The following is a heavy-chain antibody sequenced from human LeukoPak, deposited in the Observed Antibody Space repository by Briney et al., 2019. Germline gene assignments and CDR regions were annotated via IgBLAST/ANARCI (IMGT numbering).Heavy chain of an antibody. CDR3: AREDLYGSGSLNY. V-gene: IGHV3-21*01. D-gene: IGHD3-10*01. CDR2: ISSSSSYI. Sequence: GGSLRLSCAASGFTFSSYSMNWVRQAPGKGLEWVSSISSSSSYIYYADSVKGRFTISRDNAKNSLYLQMNSLRAEDTAVYYCAREDLYGSGSLNYWGQGTLVTVSS. J-gene: IGHJ4*02. CDR1: GFTFSSYS.